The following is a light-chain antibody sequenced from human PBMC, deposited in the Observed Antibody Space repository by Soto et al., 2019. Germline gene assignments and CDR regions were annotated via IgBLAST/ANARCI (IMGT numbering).Light chain of an antibody. J-gene: IGLJ2*01. CDR2: EVS. Sequence: QSVLTQPVSVSGSPGQSITISCTGTSSDVGGYNYVSWYQQHPGKAPKLMIYEVSNRPSGVSNRFSGSKSGNTASLTISGLQAEDEADYYCSSYTSSSTLDVVFGGGTKLTVL. CDR1: SSDVGGYNY. V-gene: IGLV2-14*01. CDR3: SSYTSSSTLDVV.